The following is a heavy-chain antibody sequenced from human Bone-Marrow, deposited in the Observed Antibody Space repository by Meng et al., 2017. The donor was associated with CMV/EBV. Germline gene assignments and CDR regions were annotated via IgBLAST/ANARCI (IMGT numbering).Heavy chain of an antibody. CDR1: DGSFSGYY. V-gene: IGHV4-34*01. D-gene: IGHD3-22*01. CDR3: AGYGIYYYDSSGYSGFDY. Sequence: SETLSLTCAVYDGSFSGYYWSWIRQPPGEGLEWIGEINHNGNTNYNPSLKRRVTISVDTSKNQFSLKLTSVTAADTAVYYCAGYGIYYYDSSGYSGFDYWGQGTLVTVSS. J-gene: IGHJ4*02. CDR2: INHNGNT.